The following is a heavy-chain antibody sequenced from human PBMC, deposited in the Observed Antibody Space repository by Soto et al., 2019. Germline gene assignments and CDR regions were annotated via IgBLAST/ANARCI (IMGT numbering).Heavy chain of an antibody. Sequence: PGGSLRLSCAASGFTFSSYWMSWVRQAPGKGLEWVANIKQDGSEKYYVDSVKGRFTISRDNAKNSLYLQMNSLRAEDTAVYYCAREGNYYDSSGTLYGMDVWGQGTLVTAP. J-gene: IGHJ6*02. CDR3: AREGNYYDSSGTLYGMDV. CDR1: GFTFSSYW. V-gene: IGHV3-7*05. D-gene: IGHD3-22*01. CDR2: IKQDGSEK.